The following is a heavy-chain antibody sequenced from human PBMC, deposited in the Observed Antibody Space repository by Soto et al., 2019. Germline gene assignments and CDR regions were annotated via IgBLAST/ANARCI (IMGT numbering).Heavy chain of an antibody. CDR2: ISYDGSNK. Sequence: GGSLRLSCAASGFTFSSYGMHWVRQAPGKGLEWVAVISYDGSNKYYADSVKGRFTISRDNSKNTLYLQMNSLRAEDTAVYYCAKDSGYSSSSLYGMDVWGQGTTVTVSS. V-gene: IGHV3-30*18. J-gene: IGHJ6*02. CDR1: GFTFSSYG. D-gene: IGHD6-6*01. CDR3: AKDSGYSSSSLYGMDV.